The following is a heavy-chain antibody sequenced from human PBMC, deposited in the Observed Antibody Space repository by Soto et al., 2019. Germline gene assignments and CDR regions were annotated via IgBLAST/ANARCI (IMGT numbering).Heavy chain of an antibody. CDR2: INAGNGNT. V-gene: IGHV1-3*01. D-gene: IGHD6-6*01. J-gene: IGHJ4*02. CDR1: GYTFTSYA. CDR3: ARTEPSSIAARPRLFFYFDY. Sequence: ASVKVSCKASGYTFTSYAMHWVRQAPGQRLEWMGWINAGNGNTKYSQKFQGRVTITRDTSASTAYMELSSLRSEDMAVYYCARTEPSSIAARPRLFFYFDYWGQGTLVTVSS.